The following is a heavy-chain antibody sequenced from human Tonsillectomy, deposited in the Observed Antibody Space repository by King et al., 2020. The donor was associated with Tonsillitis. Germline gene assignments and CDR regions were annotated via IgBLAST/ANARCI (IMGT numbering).Heavy chain of an antibody. CDR1: GFTFSSYA. CDR2: ISGSGSST. Sequence: VQLVESGGGLIQPGGSLRLSCAASGFTFSSYAMSWVRQAPGKGLEWVSGISGSGSSTYYADSVKGRFAISRDNSKNTLYLQINSLRAEDTAVYYCAKDRDFWSPHGMDVWGQGTTVTVSS. V-gene: IGHV3-23*04. CDR3: AKDRDFWSPHGMDV. D-gene: IGHD3-3*01. J-gene: IGHJ6*02.